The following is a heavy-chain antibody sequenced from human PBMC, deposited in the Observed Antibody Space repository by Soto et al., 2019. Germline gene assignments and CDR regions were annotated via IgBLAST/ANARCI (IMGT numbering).Heavy chain of an antibody. V-gene: IGHV1-8*01. CDR3: ARGGRYLEWFPWFDP. D-gene: IGHD3-3*01. Sequence: QVQLVQSGAEVKRPGDSAKVSCKASGYTFASYNIYWVRQVKGQGLEWMGWMNPNSGDKGYAQKFLDRVIMTRDTTITTAYLELTSLTSADTAVYYCARGGRYLEWFPWFDPWGQGTLVTVSS. J-gene: IGHJ5*02. CDR2: MNPNSGDK. CDR1: GYTFASYN.